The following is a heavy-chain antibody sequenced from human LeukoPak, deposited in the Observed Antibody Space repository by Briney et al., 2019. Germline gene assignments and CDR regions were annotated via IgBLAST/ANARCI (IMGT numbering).Heavy chain of an antibody. CDR3: ARGRTSFDY. J-gene: IGHJ4*02. V-gene: IGHV4-59*01. D-gene: IGHD4/OR15-4a*01. Sequence: SETLSLTCTVSGGYISSYYWSWIRQPPGKGLEWIGYMSHSGSTNYSPSLKSRVTISLDTSKNQFSLKQTSVTAADTAVYYCARGRTSFDYWGQGTLVTVSS. CDR2: MSHSGST. CDR1: GGYISSYY.